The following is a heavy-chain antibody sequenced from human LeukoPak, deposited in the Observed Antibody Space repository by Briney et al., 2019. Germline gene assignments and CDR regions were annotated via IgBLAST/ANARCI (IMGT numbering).Heavy chain of an antibody. Sequence: GGSLRLSCAASGFTFSSYSMNWVRQAPGKGLEWVSSISSSSSYIYYADSVKGRFTISRDNAKNSLYLQMNSLRAEDTAVYYRARQLAGYSSTKDTDYYYMDVWGKGTTVTVSS. D-gene: IGHD6-13*01. CDR3: ARQLAGYSSTKDTDYYYMDV. CDR2: ISSSSSYI. CDR1: GFTFSSYS. V-gene: IGHV3-21*01. J-gene: IGHJ6*03.